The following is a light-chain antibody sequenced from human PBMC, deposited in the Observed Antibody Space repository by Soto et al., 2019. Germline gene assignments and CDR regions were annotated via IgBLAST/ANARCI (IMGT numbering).Light chain of an antibody. CDR3: QQYGSSPYT. V-gene: IGKV3-20*01. Sequence: EIVVTQSPGTLSLSPGERATLSCRASQSISTTYLACYQQRPGQAPRLLLYGTSSRATGIPDRFSGSGSATDFTLTINRLEPEDFALYYCQQYGSSPYTFGQGTKLEIK. CDR1: QSISTTY. J-gene: IGKJ2*01. CDR2: GTS.